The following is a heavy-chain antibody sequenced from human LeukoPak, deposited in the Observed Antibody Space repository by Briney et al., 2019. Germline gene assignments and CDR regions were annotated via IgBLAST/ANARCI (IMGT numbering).Heavy chain of an antibody. CDR1: GFTFSSYN. Sequence: GGSLRLSCAASGFTFSSYNMNWVRQAPGKGLEWVSSITSSSTYIYYADSVKGRFTISRDNARNSLYLQMNSLRVEDTAVYYCARDPYSGNYGDYYYYYMDVWGKGTTVTISS. CDR3: ARDPYSGNYGDYYYYYMDV. J-gene: IGHJ6*03. V-gene: IGHV3-21*04. D-gene: IGHD1-26*01. CDR2: ITSSSTYI.